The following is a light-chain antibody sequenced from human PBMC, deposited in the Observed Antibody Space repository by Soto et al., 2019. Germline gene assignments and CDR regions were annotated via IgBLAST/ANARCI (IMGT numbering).Light chain of an antibody. Sequence: QAVVTQPPSVSAAPGRKVTISCSGSSSNIGGNSVSWYQQLPGTAPKLLIYDDNKRPSGIPDRFSGSKSGTSATLGITGFQTGDEADYYCGSWDSSLSAYVFGTGTKVTVL. CDR1: SSNIGGNS. J-gene: IGLJ1*01. CDR3: GSWDSSLSAYV. CDR2: DDN. V-gene: IGLV1-51*01.